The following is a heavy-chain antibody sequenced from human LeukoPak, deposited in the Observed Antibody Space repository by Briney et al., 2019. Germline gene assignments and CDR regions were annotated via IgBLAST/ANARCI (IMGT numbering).Heavy chain of an antibody. Sequence: ASETLSLTCSVSGGPISSSSYYWDWLRQPPGKGLEWIGSIYYSGSTYNNPSLKSRVTISVDTSKNQFSLKLSSVTAADTAVYYCARKGSSYYFDYWGQGTLVTVSS. CDR1: GGPISSSSYY. J-gene: IGHJ4*01. CDR3: ARKGSSYYFDY. CDR2: IYYSGST. V-gene: IGHV4-39*07.